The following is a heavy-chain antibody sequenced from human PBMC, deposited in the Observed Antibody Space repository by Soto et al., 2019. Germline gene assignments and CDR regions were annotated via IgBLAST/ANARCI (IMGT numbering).Heavy chain of an antibody. Sequence: ASVKVSCKASGYTFTSYYMHWVRQAPGQGLEWVGIINPSGGSTSYAQKFQGRVTMTRDTSTSTVYMELSSLRSEDTAVYYCARGGNSVTIFGVVTPYYYYYYMDVWGKGTTVTVSS. J-gene: IGHJ6*03. V-gene: IGHV1-46*03. CDR2: INPSGGST. CDR3: ARGGNSVTIFGVVTPYYYYYYMDV. D-gene: IGHD3-3*01. CDR1: GYTFTSYY.